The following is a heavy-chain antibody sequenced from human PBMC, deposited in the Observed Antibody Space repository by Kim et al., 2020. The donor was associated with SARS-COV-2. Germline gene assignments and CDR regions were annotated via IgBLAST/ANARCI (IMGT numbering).Heavy chain of an antibody. CDR3: ARRGMSSDYVWGSYRLFD. Sequence: SETLSLTCAVYGGSFSGYYWSWIRQPPGKGLEWIGEINHSGSTNYNPSLKSRVTISVDTSKNQFSLKLSSVTAADTAVYYCARRGMSSDYVWGSYRLFD. J-gene: IGHJ4*01. D-gene: IGHD3-16*02. CDR2: INHSGST. V-gene: IGHV4-34*01. CDR1: GGSFSGYY.